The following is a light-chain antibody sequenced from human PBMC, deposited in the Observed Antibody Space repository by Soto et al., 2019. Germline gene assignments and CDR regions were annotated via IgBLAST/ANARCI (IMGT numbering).Light chain of an antibody. CDR3: QQSYSIPAYT. V-gene: IGKV1-39*01. Sequence: DIQMTQSASSLSASVGDRATITCRASQSISTHLSGYKQKPGKEPNLLISAASSLQSGVPSQLGGSGSWTDFNLSISSLQPDDFAPYYCQQSYSIPAYTFGQGSKLDIK. CDR1: QSISTH. CDR2: AAS. J-gene: IGKJ2*01.